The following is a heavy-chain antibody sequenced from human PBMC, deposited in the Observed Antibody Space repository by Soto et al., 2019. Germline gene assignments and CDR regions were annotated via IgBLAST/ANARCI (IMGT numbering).Heavy chain of an antibody. V-gene: IGHV5-10-1*01. CDR3: VRHGGGSYDY. CDR2: IAPSDFYT. Sequence: GESLKISVKGSGYSFTSYWISWVRQMPGKGLESMGRIAPSDFYTHYSRSFQGDATISAHKTSSTAYQQWSSLKASATPMSYCVRHGGGSYDYWGQVTMVTVYS. CDR1: GYSFTSYW. J-gene: IGHJ4*02. D-gene: IGHD1-26*01.